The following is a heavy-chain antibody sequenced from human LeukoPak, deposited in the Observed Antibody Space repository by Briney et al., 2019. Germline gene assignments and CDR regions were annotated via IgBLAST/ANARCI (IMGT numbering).Heavy chain of an antibody. V-gene: IGHV3-7*01. CDR1: GFTFGRDW. D-gene: IGHD2/OR15-2a*01. CDR2: IKFDESET. CDR3: AKWDLFGDYFTFDP. Sequence: GGSLRLSCEASGFTFGRDWMSWVRQAPGKGLEWVATIKFDESETYYVDSVKGRFAVSRDNGQNSLFLQMSSLRVEDTALYFCAKWDLFGDYFTFDPRGQGVLVIVSS. J-gene: IGHJ5*02.